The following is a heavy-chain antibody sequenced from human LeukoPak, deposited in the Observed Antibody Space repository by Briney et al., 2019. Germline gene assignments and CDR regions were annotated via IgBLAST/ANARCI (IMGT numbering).Heavy chain of an antibody. J-gene: IGHJ4*02. Sequence: GWSLRLSCAASGITFGSYAMSWVRQAPGKGLEWVSGIGGSGDSTSHADSVKGRFTISRDNSKNTLYLQMNGLRAEDTAVYYCAKDRGALVDTGTLNYWGQGTLVTVSS. D-gene: IGHD5-18*01. CDR1: GITFGSYA. V-gene: IGHV3-23*01. CDR2: IGGSGDST. CDR3: AKDRGALVDTGTLNY.